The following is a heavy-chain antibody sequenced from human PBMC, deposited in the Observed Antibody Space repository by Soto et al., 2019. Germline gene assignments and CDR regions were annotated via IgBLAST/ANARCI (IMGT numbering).Heavy chain of an antibody. V-gene: IGHV3-23*01. CDR2: ISNDGSIT. Sequence: GGSLRLSCAASGFSLGSNSMAWVRQAPGERLQWISGISNDGSITFYVDSVRGRFTISRDTSRNTLYLQMDSLRVEDTALYFCAKWSGFGDAWGQGTLVTVSS. D-gene: IGHD3-10*01. J-gene: IGHJ5*02. CDR1: GFSLGSNS. CDR3: AKWSGFGDA.